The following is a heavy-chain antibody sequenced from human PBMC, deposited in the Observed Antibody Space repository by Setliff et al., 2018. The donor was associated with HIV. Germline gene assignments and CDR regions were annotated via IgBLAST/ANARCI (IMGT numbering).Heavy chain of an antibody. V-gene: IGHV4-39*01. Sequence: PSETLSLTCTVSGGSINSGSYYWGWIRQPPEKGLEWIGTMFYSGSTYYNPSLKSRVTIFIDTSKNQFSLRLSSVTAADTAVYYCARFYDYYGHRLDYWGQGTQVTVSS. J-gene: IGHJ4*02. CDR2: MFYSGST. D-gene: IGHD3-16*01. CDR1: GGSINSGSYY. CDR3: ARFYDYYGHRLDY.